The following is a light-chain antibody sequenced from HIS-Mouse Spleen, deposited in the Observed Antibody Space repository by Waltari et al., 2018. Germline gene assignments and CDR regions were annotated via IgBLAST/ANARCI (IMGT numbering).Light chain of an antibody. Sequence: QSALTQPASVSGAPGQSITISCTGTSSDGGGYTYVPWYQPHPGKPPKLMIYEVSNRPSGVSNRFSGSKSGNTASLTISGLQAEDEADYYCSSYTSSSTLVFGGGTKLTVL. CDR2: EVS. CDR1: SSDGGGYTY. V-gene: IGLV2-14*01. J-gene: IGLJ3*02. CDR3: SSYTSSSTLV.